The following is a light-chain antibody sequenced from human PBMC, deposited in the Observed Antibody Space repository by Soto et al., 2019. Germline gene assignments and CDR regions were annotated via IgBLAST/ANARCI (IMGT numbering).Light chain of an antibody. Sequence: DIPMTQSPSTLSASVGDTVTITCRASQTISGWLAWYQQRPGKAPNLLIFDAFTLESGVPSRFSGSGSGTTFTLTISSLQPEDFATYYCQQSYSTPRTFGQGTKLEIK. J-gene: IGKJ2*01. CDR2: DAF. CDR3: QQSYSTPRT. V-gene: IGKV1-5*01. CDR1: QTISGW.